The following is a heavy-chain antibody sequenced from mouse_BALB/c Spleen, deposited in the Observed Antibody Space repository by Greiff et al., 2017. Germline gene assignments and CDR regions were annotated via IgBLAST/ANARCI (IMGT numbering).Heavy chain of an antibody. J-gene: IGHJ4*01. CDR1: GFTFSSYT. CDR3: ASNYYAMDY. V-gene: IGHV5-12-2*01. CDR2: ISNGGGST. Sequence: EVQGVESGGGLVKPGGSLKLSCAASGFTFSSYTMSWVRQTPEKRLEWVAYISNGGGSTYYPDTVKGRFTISRDNAKNTLYLQMSSLKSEDTAMYYCASNYYAMDYWGQGTSVTVSS.